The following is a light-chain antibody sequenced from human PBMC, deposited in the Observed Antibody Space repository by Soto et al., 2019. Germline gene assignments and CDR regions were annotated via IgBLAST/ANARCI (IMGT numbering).Light chain of an antibody. Sequence: QSALTQPPSVSGSPGQSVTISCTGTSSDVGYYNRVSWYQQPPGTAPKLLIYEVSNRPSGVPDRFSGSKSGNTASLTISGLQAEDEADYYCSLYTSSTFYVFGTATKVTVL. CDR3: SLYTSSTFYV. CDR1: SSDVGYYNR. CDR2: EVS. V-gene: IGLV2-18*01. J-gene: IGLJ1*01.